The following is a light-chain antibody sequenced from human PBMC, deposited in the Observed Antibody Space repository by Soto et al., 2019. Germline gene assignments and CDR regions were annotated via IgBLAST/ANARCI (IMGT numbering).Light chain of an antibody. CDR1: QGISNS. Sequence: DIQMTQSPSAMSASVGDRVTFICRGIQGISNSLAWVQQRPGKVPKRLIYAASILQGGVPSRFSGSGSGTEFTLTISSLQPEDFATYYCLQHNTYPLTFGGGTKVEIK. CDR2: AAS. J-gene: IGKJ4*01. CDR3: LQHNTYPLT. V-gene: IGKV1-17*03.